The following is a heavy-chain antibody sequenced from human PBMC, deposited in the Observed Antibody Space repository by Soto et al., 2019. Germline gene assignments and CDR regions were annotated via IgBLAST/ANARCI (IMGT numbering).Heavy chain of an antibody. D-gene: IGHD5-12*01. CDR2: IIPNFGTT. CDR1: GGSFSNFV. J-gene: IGHJ4*02. V-gene: IGHV1-69*01. CDR3: ARAVGGEATIRY. Sequence: QVQLVQSGAEVKKPGSSVKVSCKASGGSFSNFVISWVRQAPGQGLEWMGGIIPNFGTTNYAQKFQGKVTITADETTRTAYLELSGLTSEDTSVYYWARAVGGEATIRYWGQGTLVTVSS.